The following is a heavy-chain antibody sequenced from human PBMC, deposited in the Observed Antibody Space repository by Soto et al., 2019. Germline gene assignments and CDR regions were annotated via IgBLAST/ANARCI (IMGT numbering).Heavy chain of an antibody. D-gene: IGHD2-2*01. CDR2: IIPILGIA. Sequence: QVQLVQSGAEVKKPGSSVKVSCKASGGTFSSYTISWVRQAPGQGLEWMGRIIPILGIANYAQKFQGRVTITADKFTSTAYMELSSLRSEDTAVYYCARDRDIVVVPAAQYYFDYWGQGTLVTVSS. CDR1: GGTFSSYT. CDR3: ARDRDIVVVPAAQYYFDY. V-gene: IGHV1-69*08. J-gene: IGHJ4*02.